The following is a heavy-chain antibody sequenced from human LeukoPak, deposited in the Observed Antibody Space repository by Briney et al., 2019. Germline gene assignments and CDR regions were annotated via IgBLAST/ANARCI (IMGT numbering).Heavy chain of an antibody. CDR3: ARVDYDYVWGNHAYDY. Sequence: SETLSLTCTVSGGSISSSCYYWGWIRQPPGKGLEWIGSIYYSGSTYYNPSLKSRVTISVDTSKNQFSLKLSSVTAADTAVYYCARVDYDYVWGNHAYDYWGQGTLVTVSS. V-gene: IGHV4-39*07. D-gene: IGHD3-16*01. CDR1: GGSISSSCYY. CDR2: IYYSGST. J-gene: IGHJ4*02.